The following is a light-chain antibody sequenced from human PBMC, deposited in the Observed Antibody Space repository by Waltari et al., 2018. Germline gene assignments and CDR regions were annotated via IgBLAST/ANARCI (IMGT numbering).Light chain of an antibody. V-gene: IGLV2-14*01. CDR1: SSDVCGYNY. J-gene: IGLJ6*01. Sequence: QSAPTQPPSVSGSPGQSVTISCTGTSSDVCGYNYVSWYQQHPGKAPKLMIYGVSNRPSGVSDRFSCSKSGNTASLTISGLQAEDEADYYCCSYTTSSTFDVFGSCTKLTVL. CDR2: GVS. CDR3: CSYTTSSTFDV.